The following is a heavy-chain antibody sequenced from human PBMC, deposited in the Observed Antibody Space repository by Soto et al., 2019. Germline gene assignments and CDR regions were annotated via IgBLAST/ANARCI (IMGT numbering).Heavy chain of an antibody. CDR2: IYWDDEK. CDR3: SQYRYGNFDC. Sequence: QITLKESGPTLVKPTQTLTLTCTFSGFSLSTSGVGVGWIRQAPGKALEWLGLIYWDDEKRYSPSLKSRLTITKGPSQNQVVLTLTTMDPVETATYYWSQYRYGNFDCWGQGTLVTVSS. CDR1: GFSLSTSGVG. V-gene: IGHV2-5*02. J-gene: IGHJ4*02. D-gene: IGHD3-16*02.